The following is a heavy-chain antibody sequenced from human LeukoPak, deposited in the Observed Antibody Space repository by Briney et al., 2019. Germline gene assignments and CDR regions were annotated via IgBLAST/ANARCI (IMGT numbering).Heavy chain of an antibody. V-gene: IGHV5-51*01. Sequence: GESLKISCKGSGYSFTSYWIGWVRQMPGKGLEWMGIIYPGDSDTRYSLSFQGQVTISADKSISTAYLQWSSLKASDTAMYYCARQAAPDFWSGYYSSARYAFDIWGQGTMVTVSS. J-gene: IGHJ3*02. CDR1: GYSFTSYW. D-gene: IGHD3-3*01. CDR3: ARQAAPDFWSGYYSSARYAFDI. CDR2: IYPGDSDT.